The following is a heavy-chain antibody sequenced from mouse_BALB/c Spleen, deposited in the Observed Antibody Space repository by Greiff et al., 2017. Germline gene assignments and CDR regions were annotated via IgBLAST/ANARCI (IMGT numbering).Heavy chain of an antibody. D-gene: IGHD3-2*01. V-gene: IGHV1-14*01. CDR2: INPYNDGT. J-gene: IGHJ3*01. CDR3: ARTTARATGWFAY. CDR1: GYTFTSYV. Sequence: EVHLVESGPELVKPGASVKMSCKASGYTFTSYVMHWVKQKPGQGLEWIGYINPYNDGTKYNEKFKGKATLTSDKSSSTAYMELSSLTSEDSAVYYCARTTARATGWFAYWGQGTLVTVSA.